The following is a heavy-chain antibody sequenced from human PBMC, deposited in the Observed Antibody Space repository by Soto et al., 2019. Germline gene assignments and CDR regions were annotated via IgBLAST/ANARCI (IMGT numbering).Heavy chain of an antibody. Sequence: ASVKVSCKASGYTFTSYGISWVRQAPGQGLEWMGWISAYNGNTNYAQKLQGRVTMTTDTSTSTAYMELRSLRSDDTAVYYCARDSWWEYCSGGSCYGLDCWGQGTLVTVSS. D-gene: IGHD2-15*01. CDR2: ISAYNGNT. J-gene: IGHJ4*02. V-gene: IGHV1-18*01. CDR3: ARDSWWEYCSGGSCYGLDC. CDR1: GYTFTSYG.